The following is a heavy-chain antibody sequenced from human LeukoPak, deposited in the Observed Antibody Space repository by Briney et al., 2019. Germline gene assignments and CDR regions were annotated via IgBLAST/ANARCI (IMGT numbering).Heavy chain of an antibody. CDR3: AKEYSSGWYYFVY. V-gene: IGHV3-23*01. J-gene: IGHJ4*02. CDR1: GFTFRSYA. D-gene: IGHD6-19*01. CDR2: ISGSGGST. Sequence: GGSLRLSCAASGFTFRSYAMRWVRQAPGKGLEWVSTISGSGGSTYYADSVKGRFTISRDNSKNTLSLQMNSLRAEDTAIYYCAKEYSSGWYYFVYWGQGTLVTVSS.